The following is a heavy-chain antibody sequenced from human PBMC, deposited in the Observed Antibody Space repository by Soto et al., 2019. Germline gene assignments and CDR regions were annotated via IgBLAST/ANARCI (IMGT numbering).Heavy chain of an antibody. V-gene: IGHV3-23*01. J-gene: IGHJ6*02. CDR3: AKDAACRGYYYYGADV. D-gene: IGHD1-26*01. CDR2: ISGSGGSS. CDR1: GFTFSNYA. Sequence: HPGGSLRLSCSASGFTFSNYAMTWVRQAPGKGLEWVSTISGSGGSSYSADSVKGRFSISRDNSKNTLFLQMNFLRAEDTAVYFCAKDAACRGYYYYGADVWGQGTTVTVSS.